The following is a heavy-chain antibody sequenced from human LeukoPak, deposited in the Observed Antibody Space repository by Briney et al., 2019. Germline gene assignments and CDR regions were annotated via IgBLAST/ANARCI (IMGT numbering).Heavy chain of an antibody. V-gene: IGHV3-21*01. D-gene: IGHD6-13*01. CDR1: GFTLRSYT. Sequence: GGSLRLSCAASGFTLRSYTMNWVRQAPGKGLEWVSSIGISSNKIYYADSVKGRFTISRDNAKNSLYLQMNSLRAEDTAVYYCAREVTTTIAAPGVYWGQGTLVTVSS. CDR3: AREVTTTIAAPGVY. CDR2: IGISSNKI. J-gene: IGHJ4*02.